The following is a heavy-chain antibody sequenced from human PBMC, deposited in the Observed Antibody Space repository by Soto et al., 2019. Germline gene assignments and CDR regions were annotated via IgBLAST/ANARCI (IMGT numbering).Heavy chain of an antibody. V-gene: IGHV4-61*01. CDR2: VYYSGST. J-gene: IGHJ4*02. Sequence: SETLSLTCTVSGGAVISGSYYWSWIRQPPGKGLEWIGYVYYSGSTNYNPSLKSRVTISVDTSKNQFSLKLSSVTAADTAVYYCARDPLDYYFDYWGQGTLVTVSS. D-gene: IGHD3-16*02. CDR1: GGAVISGSYY. CDR3: ARDPLDYYFDY.